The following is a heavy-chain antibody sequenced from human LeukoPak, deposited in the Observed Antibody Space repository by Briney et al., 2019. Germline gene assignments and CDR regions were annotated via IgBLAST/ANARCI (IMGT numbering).Heavy chain of an antibody. D-gene: IGHD4-23*01. V-gene: IGHV4-59*01. CDR1: GGSISSYY. Sequence: PSETLSLTCTVSGGSISSYYWSWIRQPPGKGLEWIGYIYYSGSTNYNPSLKSRVTISVDTSKNQFSLKLSSVTAADTAVYYCAREVVTPFGAWFDPWGQGTLVTVSS. CDR3: AREVVTPFGAWFDP. J-gene: IGHJ5*02. CDR2: IYYSGST.